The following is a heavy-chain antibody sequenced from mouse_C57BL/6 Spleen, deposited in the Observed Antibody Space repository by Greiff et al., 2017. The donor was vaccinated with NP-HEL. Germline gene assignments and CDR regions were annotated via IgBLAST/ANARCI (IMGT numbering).Heavy chain of an antibody. CDR3: ARWTVTGFTWFAY. D-gene: IGHD2-13*01. CDR1: GYTFTSYT. V-gene: IGHV1-4*01. J-gene: IGHJ3*01. Sequence: QVQLQQSGAELARPGASVKMSCKASGYTFTSYTMHWVKQRPGQGLEWIGYINPSSGYTKYNQKFKDKATLTANKSSRTAFMQLSSLTSEVSAVYYCARWTVTGFTWFAYWGQGTLVTVSA. CDR2: INPSSGYT.